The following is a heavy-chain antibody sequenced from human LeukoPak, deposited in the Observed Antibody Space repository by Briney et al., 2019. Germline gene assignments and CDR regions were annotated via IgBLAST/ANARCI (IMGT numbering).Heavy chain of an antibody. CDR1: GFTVSSNY. CDR2: IHYGGST. Sequence: PGGSLRLSCATSGFTVSSNYMSWVRQAPGKGLEWIGSIHYGGSTYSNPSLKSRVTISVDTSKNQFSLKLSSVTAADTAVYYCARHYTVTPDYWGQGTLVTVSS. J-gene: IGHJ4*02. D-gene: IGHD4-17*01. CDR3: ARHYTVTPDY. V-gene: IGHV4-39*01.